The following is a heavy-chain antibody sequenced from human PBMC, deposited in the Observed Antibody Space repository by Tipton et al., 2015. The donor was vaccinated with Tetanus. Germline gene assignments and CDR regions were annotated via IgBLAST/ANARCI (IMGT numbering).Heavy chain of an antibody. Sequence: TLSLTCAVYGGSFSAYYWSWIRQPPGKGLEWIGYIYDSGSTYYNPSLKSRVTISEDRSKNQISLRLRSVTAADTAVYYCARVKGTYNHYGLDVWGQGTTVTVAS. D-gene: IGHD3-10*01. J-gene: IGHJ6*02. CDR2: IYDSGST. CDR1: GGSFSAYY. V-gene: IGHV4-30-2*01. CDR3: ARVKGTYNHYGLDV.